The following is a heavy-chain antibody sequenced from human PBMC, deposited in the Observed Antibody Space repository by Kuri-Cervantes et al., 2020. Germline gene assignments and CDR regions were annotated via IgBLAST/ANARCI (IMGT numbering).Heavy chain of an antibody. CDR2: IIPIFGTA. Sequence: SVKVSCKASGGTSSSYAISWVRQAPGQGLEWMGGIIPIFGTANYAQKFQGRVTITADKSTSTAYMELSSLRSEDTAVYYCARDRARGSGYYYFDYWGQGTLVTVSS. CDR3: ARDRARGSGYYYFDY. V-gene: IGHV1-69*06. J-gene: IGHJ4*02. D-gene: IGHD3-22*01. CDR1: GGTSSSYA.